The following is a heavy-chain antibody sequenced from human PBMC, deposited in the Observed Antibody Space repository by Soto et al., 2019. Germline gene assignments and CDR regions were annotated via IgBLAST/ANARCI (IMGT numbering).Heavy chain of an antibody. J-gene: IGHJ4*02. CDR3: ASTYGSGYRAFDS. Sequence: QVQLVQSGAEVKSAGSSVKVSCKASGDTFNFYSINWVRQAPGLGLEWVGRVNPILSMSNYAQRFQGRVTVTADKSTGTAYMELRSLSSEDTAIYYCASTYGSGYRAFDSWGQGALVTVSS. V-gene: IGHV1-69*02. CDR1: GDTFNFYS. CDR2: VNPILSMS. D-gene: IGHD3-10*01.